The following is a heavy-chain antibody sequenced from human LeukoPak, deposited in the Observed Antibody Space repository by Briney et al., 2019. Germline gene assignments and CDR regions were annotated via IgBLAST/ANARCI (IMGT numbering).Heavy chain of an antibody. CDR3: ARGHSSGWRISTRPLDY. CDR2: IYYSGST. D-gene: IGHD6-19*01. Sequence: SETLSLTCTVSGGSISSYYWSWVRQPPGKGLEWIGYIYYSGSTNYNPSLKSRVTIPVDTSKNQFSLKLSSVTAADTAVYYCARGHSSGWRISTRPLDYWGQGTLVTVSS. V-gene: IGHV4-59*01. CDR1: GGSISSYY. J-gene: IGHJ4*02.